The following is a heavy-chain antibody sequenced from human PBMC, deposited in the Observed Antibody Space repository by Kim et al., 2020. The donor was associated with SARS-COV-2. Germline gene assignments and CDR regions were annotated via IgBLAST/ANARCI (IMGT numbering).Heavy chain of an antibody. CDR2: TYYTSKLYN. CDR3: ARGKFFEY. J-gene: IGHJ4*02. Sequence: SQTLSLTCAVSGDSVSRYIWTWIRQSQSRGLEWLGRTYYTSKLYNDYAPSLKSRITIKPDTSKNQVSLQLNSVTPEDTAVYFCARGKFFEYWGQGTLVTVSS. V-gene: IGHV6-1*01. CDR1: GDSVSRYI.